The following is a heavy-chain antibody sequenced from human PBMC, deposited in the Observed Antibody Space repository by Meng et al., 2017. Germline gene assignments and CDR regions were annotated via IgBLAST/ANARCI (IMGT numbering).Heavy chain of an antibody. CDR1: GGTFNSYA. J-gene: IGHJ3*02. Sequence: QGRRVQWGGGGKKARASVKGSFKASGGTFNSYAIRLVRPAPGQGLGGMGGVIPIFGSANYGKKFQGRVTITADKSTSTAYMELSSLRSEDTAVYYLARVLGMGGSYLGNDAFDIWGQGTMVTVSS. V-gene: IGHV1-69*06. CDR2: VIPIFGSA. CDR3: ARVLGMGGSYLGNDAFDI. D-gene: IGHD1-26*01.